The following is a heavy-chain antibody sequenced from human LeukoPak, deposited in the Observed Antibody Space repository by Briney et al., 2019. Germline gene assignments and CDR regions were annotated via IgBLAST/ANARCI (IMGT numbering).Heavy chain of an antibody. CDR2: INHSGST. Sequence: SETLSLTCAVYGGSFSGYYWSWIRQPPGKGLEWIGEINHSGSTNYNPSLKSRVTISVDTSKNQFSLKLSSVTAADTAVYYCARERSAVNALRYYYHYYMDVWGKGTTVTVSS. CDR3: ARERSAVNALRYYYHYYMDV. CDR1: GGSFSGYY. V-gene: IGHV4-34*01. D-gene: IGHD2-2*01. J-gene: IGHJ6*03.